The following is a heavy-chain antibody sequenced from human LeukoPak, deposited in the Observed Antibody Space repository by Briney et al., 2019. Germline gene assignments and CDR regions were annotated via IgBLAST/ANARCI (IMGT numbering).Heavy chain of an antibody. D-gene: IGHD3-9*01. Sequence: GRSLRLSWAASGITFDSYGMHWGRQAPRKGLEWETVQRYDGSNKYYADSVKSRFPISRGNSKDTLYLQMNNLRAEEKRVYYCARARHGILTGYYLDYWGQGTLVTVSS. CDR2: QRYDGSNK. V-gene: IGHV3-33*01. CDR3: ARARHGILTGYYLDY. CDR1: GITFDSYG. J-gene: IGHJ4*02.